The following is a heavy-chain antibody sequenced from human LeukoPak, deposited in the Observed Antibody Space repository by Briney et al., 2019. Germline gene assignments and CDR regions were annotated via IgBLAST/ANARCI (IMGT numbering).Heavy chain of an antibody. CDR3: ARYGGWFGESYGGFDY. D-gene: IGHD3-10*01. CDR2: IYPGDSDT. CDR1: GNSLTASW. V-gene: IGHV5-51*01. J-gene: IGHJ4*02. Sequence: GGPRRISCRVSGNSLTASWIGGVRQLPGKGRGWLGIIYPGDSDTRYSPSFQGQVTISADKSISTAYLQWSSLKASDTAMYYCARYGGWFGESYGGFDYWGQGTLVTVSS.